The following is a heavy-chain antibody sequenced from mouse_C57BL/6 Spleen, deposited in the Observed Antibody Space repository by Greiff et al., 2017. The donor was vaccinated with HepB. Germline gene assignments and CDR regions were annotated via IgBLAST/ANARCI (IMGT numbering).Heavy chain of an antibody. CDR3: ARGGDSSGYPCAY. J-gene: IGHJ3*01. V-gene: IGHV1-82*01. Sequence: VQLQQSGPELVKPGASVKISCKASGYAFSSSWMNWVKQRPGKGLEWIGRIYPGDGDTNYNGKFKGKATLTADKSSSTAYMQLSSLTSEDSAVYFCARGGDSSGYPCAYGGQGTLVTVSA. CDR1: GYAFSSSW. D-gene: IGHD3-2*02. CDR2: IYPGDGDT.